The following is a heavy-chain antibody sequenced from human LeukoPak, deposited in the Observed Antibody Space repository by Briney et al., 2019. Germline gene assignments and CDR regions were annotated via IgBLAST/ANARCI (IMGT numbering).Heavy chain of an antibody. V-gene: IGHV1-2*02. CDR3: ARARGFWSGYDAFDI. CDR1: GYTFTGYY. J-gene: IGHJ3*02. CDR2: INPNSGGT. Sequence: ASVKVSCKASGYTFTGYYMHWVRQAPGQGLEWMGWINPNSGGTNYAQKFQGRVTMPRDTSISTAYMELSRLRSDDTAVYYCARARGFWSGYDAFDIWGQGTMVTVSS. D-gene: IGHD3-3*01.